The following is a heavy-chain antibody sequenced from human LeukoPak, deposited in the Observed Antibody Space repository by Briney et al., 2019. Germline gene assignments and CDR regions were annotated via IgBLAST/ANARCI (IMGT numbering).Heavy chain of an antibody. Sequence: ASVKVSCKASGYTFTSYAMHWVRQAPGQRLEWMGWINAGNGNTKYSQKFQGRVTITRDTSASTAYMELSSLRPEDTAVYYCARDPSITIFGVVIETPLDYWGQGTLVTVSS. V-gene: IGHV1-3*01. D-gene: IGHD3-3*01. CDR2: INAGNGNT. CDR3: ARDPSITIFGVVIETPLDY. J-gene: IGHJ4*02. CDR1: GYTFTSYA.